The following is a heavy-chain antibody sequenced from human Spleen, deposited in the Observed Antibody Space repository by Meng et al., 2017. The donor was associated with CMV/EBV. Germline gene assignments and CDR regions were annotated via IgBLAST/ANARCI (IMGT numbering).Heavy chain of an antibody. V-gene: IGHV4-34*01. CDR2: INHSGST. CDR3: ARASSIAAYDSYYYGMDV. J-gene: IGHJ6*02. Sequence: SETLSLTCAVYGGSFSGYYWSWIRQPPGKGLEWIGEINHSGSTNYNPSLKSRVTISVDTSKNQFSLKLSSVTAADTAVYYCARASSIAAYDSYYYGMDVWGQGTTVTVSS. D-gene: IGHD6-6*01. CDR1: GGSFSGYY.